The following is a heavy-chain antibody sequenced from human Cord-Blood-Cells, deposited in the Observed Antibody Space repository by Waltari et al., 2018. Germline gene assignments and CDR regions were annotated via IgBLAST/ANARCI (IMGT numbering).Heavy chain of an antibody. CDR3: ANEDSGWYLGY. CDR2: ISGSGGST. V-gene: IGHV3-23*01. Sequence: EVQLLESGGGLVQPGGSLRLSSAASGFTFSSLAMSWVRQAPGKGLEWVSAISGSGGSTSYADSVNGRFTISRDNSKNTLYLQMTSLRAEDTAVYYCANEDSGWYLGYWGQGTLVTVSS. CDR1: GFTFSSLA. J-gene: IGHJ4*02. D-gene: IGHD6-19*01.